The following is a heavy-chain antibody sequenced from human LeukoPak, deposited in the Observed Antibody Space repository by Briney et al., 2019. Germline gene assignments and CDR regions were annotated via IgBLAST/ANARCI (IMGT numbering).Heavy chain of an antibody. J-gene: IGHJ4*02. CDR3: ARVSGYYYYFDY. D-gene: IGHD3-22*01. V-gene: IGHV4-30-2*01. CDR1: GGSISSGSYS. CDR2: IYHSGST. Sequence: SETLSLTCAVSGGSISSGSYSWSWIRQPPGKGLEWIGYIYHSGSTYYNPSLKSRVTISVDRSKNQFSLKLSSVTAADTAVYYCARVSGYYYYFDYWGQGTLVTVSS.